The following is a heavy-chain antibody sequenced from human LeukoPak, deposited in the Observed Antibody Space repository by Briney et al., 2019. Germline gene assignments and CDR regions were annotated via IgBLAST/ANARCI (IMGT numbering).Heavy chain of an antibody. Sequence: SVKVSCKASGYTFTGYYMHWVRQAPGQGLEWMGGIIPIFGTANYAQKFQGRVTITADESTSTAYMELSSLRSEDTAVYYCASSGGSGWYTGPDAFDIWGQGTMVTVSS. CDR2: IIPIFGTA. V-gene: IGHV1-69*13. D-gene: IGHD6-19*01. J-gene: IGHJ3*02. CDR1: GYTFTGYY. CDR3: ASSGGSGWYTGPDAFDI.